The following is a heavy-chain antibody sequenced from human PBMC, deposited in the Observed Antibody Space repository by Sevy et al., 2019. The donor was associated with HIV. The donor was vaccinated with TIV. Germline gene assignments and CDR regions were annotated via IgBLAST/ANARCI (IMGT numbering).Heavy chain of an antibody. CDR3: ARDRGTTVTPFDY. D-gene: IGHD4-17*01. CDR2: ISSSSSTI. Sequence: GEALKISCAASGFTFSSYSMNWVRQAPGKGLEWVSYISSSSSTIYYADSVKGRFTISRDNAKNSLYLQMNSLRDEDTAVYYCARDRGTTVTPFDYWGQGTLVTVSS. V-gene: IGHV3-48*02. CDR1: GFTFSSYS. J-gene: IGHJ4*02.